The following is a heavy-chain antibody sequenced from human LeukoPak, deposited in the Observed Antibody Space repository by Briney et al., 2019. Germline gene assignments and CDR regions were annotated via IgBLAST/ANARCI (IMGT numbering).Heavy chain of an antibody. V-gene: IGHV3-23*01. CDR1: GFTFSSYG. Sequence: GGTLRLSCAASGFTFSSYGMSWVRQAPGKGLEWVSAISGSGGSTYYADSVKGRFTISRDNSKNTLYLQMNSLRAEDTAVYYCAKDLGLYYYDSSGYDNFDYWGQGTLVTVSS. J-gene: IGHJ4*02. CDR2: ISGSGGST. CDR3: AKDLGLYYYDSSGYDNFDY. D-gene: IGHD3-22*01.